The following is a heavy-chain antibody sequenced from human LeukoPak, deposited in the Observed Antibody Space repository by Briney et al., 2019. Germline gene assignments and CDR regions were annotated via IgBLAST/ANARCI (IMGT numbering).Heavy chain of an antibody. J-gene: IGHJ4*02. D-gene: IGHD5-24*01. CDR3: ARDGRSKDYGDY. V-gene: IGHV1-3*04. CDR2: INTDNGNT. CDR1: GYTFSSYS. Sequence: ASVKVSCKASGYTFSSYSMHWVRQAPGQRLEWMGWINTDNGNTEYSQKFQGRVTFTRDTSASIAYMELGSLRSEDTAVYYCARDGRSKDYGDYWGQGTLVTVSS.